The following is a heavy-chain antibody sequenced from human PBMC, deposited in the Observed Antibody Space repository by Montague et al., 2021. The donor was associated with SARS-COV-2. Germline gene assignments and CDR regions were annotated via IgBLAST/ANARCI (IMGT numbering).Heavy chain of an antibody. Sequence: SETLSLTCTVSGGSISNFYWTWIRSPPGKGLDWIGSISYTGSTNYNPSLKSRVAISVDTSKNQFSLKLTSVTAADTAFYYCAGINPTGVDFWGQGTLVTVSS. D-gene: IGHD1-14*01. CDR1: GGSISNFY. V-gene: IGHV4-59*12. J-gene: IGHJ4*02. CDR2: ISYTGST. CDR3: AGINPTGVDF.